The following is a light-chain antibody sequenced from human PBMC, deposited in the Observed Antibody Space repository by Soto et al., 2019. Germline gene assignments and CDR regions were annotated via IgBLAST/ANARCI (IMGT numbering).Light chain of an antibody. CDR3: QQYGSSPT. V-gene: IGKV3D-20*01. CDR1: QSINSNY. Sequence: HSASIISMSPGERATLSCGASQSINSNYLAWYQQKPGLAPRLVIYDTSRRAPGIPDRLTGSGSGTDFTLTISRLEPEDSAIYYCQQYGSSPTFGQGTRLEIK. CDR2: DTS. J-gene: IGKJ5*01.